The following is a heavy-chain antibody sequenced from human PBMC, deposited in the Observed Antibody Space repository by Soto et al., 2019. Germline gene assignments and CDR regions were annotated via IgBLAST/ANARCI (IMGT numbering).Heavy chain of an antibody. Sequence: QVQLVQSGAEVKKPGSSVKVSCKASGGTFSSYAISWVRQAPGQGLEWMGGIIPIFGTANYAQKSQGRVTITADESTSPAYMERSSLRSEDTAVYYCASVARWGSSASFDPWGQGTLVTVS. CDR3: ASVARWGSSASFDP. D-gene: IGHD6-6*01. CDR1: GGTFSSYA. V-gene: IGHV1-69*12. J-gene: IGHJ5*02. CDR2: IIPIFGTA.